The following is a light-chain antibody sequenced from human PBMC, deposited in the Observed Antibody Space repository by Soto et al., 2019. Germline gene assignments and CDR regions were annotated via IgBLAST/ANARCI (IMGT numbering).Light chain of an antibody. V-gene: IGKV1D-12*01. CDR1: QVISSW. J-gene: IGKJ5*01. Sequence: DIQMTQSPSSVSASVVDRVTITFRASQVISSWLAWYQQKPGKAPKLLIYAASSLQSGVPSRFSGSGSGTDFTLTISSLQPEDFATYYCQQANSFPITFGQGTRLEIK. CDR2: AAS. CDR3: QQANSFPIT.